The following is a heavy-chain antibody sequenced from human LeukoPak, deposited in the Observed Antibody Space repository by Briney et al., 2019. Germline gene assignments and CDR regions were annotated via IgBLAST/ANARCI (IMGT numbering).Heavy chain of an antibody. V-gene: IGHV3-43*02. D-gene: IGHD1-26*01. J-gene: IGHJ5*02. CDR1: GFTLDDYA. CDR2: ISGDGDNT. Sequence: GGSLRLSCVVSGFTLDDYALHWVRQAPGKGLEWISLISGDGDNTYYADSVKGRFTISRDNSKNSLYLQMSSLRAEDTALYYCAKGVRSGTYYNCFDPWGQGTLVTVSS. CDR3: AKGVRSGTYYNCFDP.